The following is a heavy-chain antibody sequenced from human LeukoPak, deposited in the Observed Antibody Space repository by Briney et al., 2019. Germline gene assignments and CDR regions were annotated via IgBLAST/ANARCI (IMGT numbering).Heavy chain of an antibody. D-gene: IGHD3-10*01. V-gene: IGHV3-23*01. CDR2: ISGSGGST. CDR1: GFTFSDYY. Sequence: GGSLRLSCAASGFTFSDYYMSWVRQAPGKGREWVSYISGSGGSTYYADSVKGRFTISRDNSKNTLYLQMNSLRAEDTAVYYCARENGYGSGSPLYDYWGQGTLVTVSS. J-gene: IGHJ4*02. CDR3: ARENGYGSGSPLYDY.